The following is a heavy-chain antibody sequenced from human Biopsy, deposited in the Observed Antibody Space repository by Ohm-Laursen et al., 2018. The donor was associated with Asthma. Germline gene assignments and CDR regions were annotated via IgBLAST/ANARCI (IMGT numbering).Heavy chain of an antibody. CDR2: ISYDGSTK. CDR3: ARDIAFGGVHDF. J-gene: IGHJ4*02. Sequence: SLRLSCTASGFSFSEFVMHWVRQAPGKGLEWVAVISYDGSTKYYADSVKGRFTISRDNAKNSLHLQMNSLRAEDTAIYYCARDIAFGGVHDFWGQGTLVAVSS. CDR1: GFSFSEFV. D-gene: IGHD3-16*01. V-gene: IGHV3-30*03.